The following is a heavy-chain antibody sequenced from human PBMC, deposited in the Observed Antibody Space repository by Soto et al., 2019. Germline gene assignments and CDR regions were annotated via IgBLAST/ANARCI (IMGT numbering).Heavy chain of an antibody. J-gene: IGHJ6*02. Sequence: PSETLSLTCTVSGGSVSSGSYYWSWIRQPPGKGLEWIGYIYYSGSTNYNPSLKSRVTISVDTSKNQFSLKLSSVTAADTAVYYCARLIRPSYYYYGMDVWGQGTTVTVSS. CDR3: ARLIRPSYYYYGMDV. D-gene: IGHD3-16*01. CDR2: IYYSGST. V-gene: IGHV4-61*01. CDR1: GGSVSSGSYY.